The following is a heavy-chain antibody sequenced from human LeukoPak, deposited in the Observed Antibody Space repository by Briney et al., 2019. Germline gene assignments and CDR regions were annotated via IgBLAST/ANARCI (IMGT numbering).Heavy chain of an antibody. CDR2: IYYSGST. V-gene: IGHV4-59*08. Sequence: SETLSPTCTVSGGSISSYYWSWIRQPPGKGLEWIGYIYYSGSTNYNPSLKSRVTISVDTSKNQFSLKLSSVTAADTAVYYCARQLPYYYDSSGYYNPFDYWGQGTLVTVSS. J-gene: IGHJ4*02. D-gene: IGHD3-22*01. CDR1: GGSISSYY. CDR3: ARQLPYYYDSSGYYNPFDY.